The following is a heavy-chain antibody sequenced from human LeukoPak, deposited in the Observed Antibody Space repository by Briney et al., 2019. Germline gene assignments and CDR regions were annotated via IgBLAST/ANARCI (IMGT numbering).Heavy chain of an antibody. V-gene: IGHV1-46*01. Sequence: ASVKVSCKASGYTFISYQMHWVRQAPGQGLEWMGIINPTGGSTSHAQKFQGRVTMTRDTSTSTVYMELSSLRSEDTGVYYCARKGSSSCFDYWGQGTLVTVSS. CDR1: GYTFISYQ. J-gene: IGHJ4*02. D-gene: IGHD6-6*01. CDR2: INPTGGST. CDR3: ARKGSSSCFDY.